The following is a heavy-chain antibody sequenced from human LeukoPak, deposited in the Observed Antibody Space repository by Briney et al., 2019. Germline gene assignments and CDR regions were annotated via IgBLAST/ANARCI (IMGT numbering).Heavy chain of an antibody. CDR1: GGSISSSSYY. CDR2: IYYSGST. V-gene: IGHV4-39*01. D-gene: IGHD1-26*01. CDR3: ARASLVGASNWFDP. Sequence: PSETLSLTCTVSGGSISSSSYYWGWVRPPPGKGLEWIGRIYYSGSTYYNPSLKSRVTISVDTSKNQFSLKLSSVTAADTAVYYCARASLVGASNWFDPWGQGTLVTVSS. J-gene: IGHJ5*02.